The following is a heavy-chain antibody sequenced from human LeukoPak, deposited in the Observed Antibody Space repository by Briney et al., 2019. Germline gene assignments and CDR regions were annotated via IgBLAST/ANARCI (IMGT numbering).Heavy chain of an antibody. CDR3: ARTAGYFDWSGDY. V-gene: IGHV4-34*01. CDR1: GGSFSGYY. CDR2: INHSGST. Sequence: SGSLSLTCAVYGGSFSGYYWSWIRQPPGKGLEWIGEINHSGSTNYNPSLKSRVTISVDTSKNQFSLKLSSVTAADTAVYYCARTAGYFDWSGDYWGQGTLVTVSS. D-gene: IGHD3-9*01. J-gene: IGHJ4*02.